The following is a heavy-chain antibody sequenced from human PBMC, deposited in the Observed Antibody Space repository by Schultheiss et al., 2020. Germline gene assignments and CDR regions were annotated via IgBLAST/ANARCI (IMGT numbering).Heavy chain of an antibody. CDR3: TTRLLWFGESPYGMDV. CDR1: GFTFSGSA. D-gene: IGHD3-10*01. V-gene: IGHV3-73*01. CDR2: IRSKANSYAT. Sequence: GSLRLSRAASGFTFSGSAMHWVRQASGKGLEWVGRIRSKANSYATAYAASVKGRFTISRDDSKNTAYLQMNSLKTEDTAVYYCTTRLLWFGESPYGMDVWGQGTTVTVSS. J-gene: IGHJ6*02.